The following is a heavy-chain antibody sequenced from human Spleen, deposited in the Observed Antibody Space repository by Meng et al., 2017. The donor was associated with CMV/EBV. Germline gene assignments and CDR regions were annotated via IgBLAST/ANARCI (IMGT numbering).Heavy chain of an antibody. Sequence: GESLKISCAASGFTFSSYAMHWVRQAPGKGLEWVAVISYDGSNKYYADSVKGRFTISRDNSKNTLYLQMTSLRAEDTAVYYCANRYSGYEDVWYFDYWGQGTLVTVSS. CDR1: GFTFSSYA. J-gene: IGHJ4*02. CDR3: ANRYSGYEDVWYFDY. D-gene: IGHD5-12*01. V-gene: IGHV3-30*04. CDR2: ISYDGSNK.